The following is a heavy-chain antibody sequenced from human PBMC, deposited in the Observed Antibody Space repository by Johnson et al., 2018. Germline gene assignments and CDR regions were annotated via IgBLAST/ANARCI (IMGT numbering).Heavy chain of an antibody. V-gene: IGHV3-30*03. CDR2: ISYDGSNK. CDR3: APTNLGPDDAFDI. CDR1: GFTFSSYG. J-gene: IGHJ3*02. Sequence: QVQLQESGGGVVQPGRSLRLSCAASGFTFSSYGMHWVRQAPGKGLEWVAVISYDGSNKYYADSVKGRFTISRDNSKNTLYLQINSLRAEDTAMYYCAPTNLGPDDAFDIWGQGTMVTVSS.